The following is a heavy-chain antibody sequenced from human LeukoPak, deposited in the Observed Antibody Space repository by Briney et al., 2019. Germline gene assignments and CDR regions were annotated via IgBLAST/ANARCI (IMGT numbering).Heavy chain of an antibody. D-gene: IGHD6-6*01. CDR2: IYYSGST. Sequence: SETLSLTCTVSGDSISTYYWSWIRQPPGEGLEWIGYIYYSGSTNYNPSLKRRVTISVDTSKNQFSLKLSSVTAADTAMYYCARHFIREEYSSSSIGFDPWGQGTLVTVSS. CDR3: ARHFIREEYSSSSIGFDP. V-gene: IGHV4-59*08. J-gene: IGHJ5*02. CDR1: GDSISTYY.